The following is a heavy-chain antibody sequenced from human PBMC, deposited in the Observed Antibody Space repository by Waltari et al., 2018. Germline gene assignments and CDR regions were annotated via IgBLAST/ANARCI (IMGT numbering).Heavy chain of an antibody. V-gene: IGHV4-4*07. CDR1: GGSISSYY. CDR3: ARSAEGDAFDI. CDR2: IYTSGRT. Sequence: KESGPTLVKPTQTLTLTCTFSGGSISSYYWSWIRQPAGKGLEWIGRIYTSGRTNYNPSLKRRVTLSVDTSKNQFSLKLTSVTAAATAVYSCARSAEGDAFDIWGPGTIVTVSS. J-gene: IGHJ3*02.